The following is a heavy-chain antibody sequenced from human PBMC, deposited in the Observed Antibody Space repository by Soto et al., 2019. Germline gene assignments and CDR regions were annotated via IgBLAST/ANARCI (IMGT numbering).Heavy chain of an antibody. J-gene: IGHJ6*02. Sequence: SETLSLTCTVSGGSISSGDYYWSWIRQPPGKGLEWIGYFYYSGTTFYNPSLKSRVSISEDTSKNQFSLKLTSVTAADTAVYYCARTFYGDYVKEFYYYGMDVWGQGTTVTVSS. CDR2: FYYSGTT. CDR3: ARTFYGDYVKEFYYYGMDV. V-gene: IGHV4-30-4*01. D-gene: IGHD4-17*01. CDR1: GGSISSGDYY.